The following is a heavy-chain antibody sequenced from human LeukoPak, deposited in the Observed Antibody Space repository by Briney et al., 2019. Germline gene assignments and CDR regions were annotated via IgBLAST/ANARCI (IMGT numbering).Heavy chain of an antibody. CDR2: ISYDGTNK. CDR3: AKGQITFGGVIVIAPNYYGMDV. CDR1: GFTFSNYA. V-gene: IGHV3-30-3*01. Sequence: GGSLRLSCAASGFTFSNYAMHWVRQAPGKGLEWVAVISYDGTNKYYADSVKGRFTMSRDNSKNTLYLQMNSLRAEDTAVYYCAKGQITFGGVIVIAPNYYGMDVWGQGTTVTVSS. J-gene: IGHJ6*02. D-gene: IGHD3-16*02.